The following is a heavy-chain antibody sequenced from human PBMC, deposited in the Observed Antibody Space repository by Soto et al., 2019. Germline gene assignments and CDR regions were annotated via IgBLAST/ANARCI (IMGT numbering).Heavy chain of an antibody. CDR2: IPYDGINK. D-gene: IGHD3-3*01. CDR1: GFTFTSHA. V-gene: IGHV3-30*18. J-gene: IGHJ6*02. CDR3: AKDPTILGRYYYAMDV. Sequence: QEQLVESGGGVVQPGRSLRLSCTASGFTFTSHAMHWVRQAPGKGLEWVAGIPYDGINKYHSDSVKGRFTISRDNSKNTLYLQMNSLRSEDTAVYFCAKDPTILGRYYYAMDVWGQGTKVNGSS.